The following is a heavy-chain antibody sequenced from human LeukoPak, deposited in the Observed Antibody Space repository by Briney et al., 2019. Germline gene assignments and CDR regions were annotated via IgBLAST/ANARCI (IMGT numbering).Heavy chain of an antibody. V-gene: IGHV2-26*01. CDR3: AGAPSDSRIFWSGYYTGAFDY. J-gene: IGHJ4*02. CDR1: GFSLSNARMG. CDR2: IFSNDEK. Sequence: SGPVLVKPTETLTLTCTVSGFSLSNARMGVSWIRQPPGKALEWLAHIFSNDEKSYSTSLKSRLTISKDTSKSQVVLTMTNMDPVDTATYYCAGAPSDSRIFWSGYYTGAFDYWGQGTLVTVSS. D-gene: IGHD3-3*01.